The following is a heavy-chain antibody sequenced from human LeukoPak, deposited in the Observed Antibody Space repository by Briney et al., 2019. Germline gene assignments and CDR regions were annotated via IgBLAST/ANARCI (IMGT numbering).Heavy chain of an antibody. CDR1: GYTFTSYG. Sequence: ASVKVSCKASGYTFTSYGISWVRQTPGQGLEWMGWINPNSGGTNYAQKFQGRVTMTRDTSISTAYMELSSLRSDDTAVYYCARVPSDYSDNALDIWGQGTLVTVSS. CDR2: INPNSGGT. V-gene: IGHV1-2*02. CDR3: ARVPSDYSDNALDI. D-gene: IGHD3-22*01. J-gene: IGHJ3*02.